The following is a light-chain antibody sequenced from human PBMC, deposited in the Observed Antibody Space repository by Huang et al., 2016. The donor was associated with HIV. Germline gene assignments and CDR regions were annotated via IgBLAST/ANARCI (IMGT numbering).Light chain of an antibody. J-gene: IGKJ1*01. Sequence: DIVMTQSPLFLSVSPGEPASISCTSSQSLLHSRTFNYLDWYRQKPGQSPQLLIYLASNQASGVPVRFRGSGSCTNFTLRISAVDPEDAATYYCMQSLQTPRAFGQGTRVEVK. CDR3: MQSLQTPRA. CDR1: QSLLHSRTFNY. V-gene: IGKV2-28*01. CDR2: LAS.